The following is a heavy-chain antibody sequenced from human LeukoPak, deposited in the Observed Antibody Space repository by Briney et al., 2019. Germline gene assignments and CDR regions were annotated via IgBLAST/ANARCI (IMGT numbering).Heavy chain of an antibody. CDR1: AGTFSNYA. D-gene: IGHD6-19*01. Sequence: SVKVSCKASAGTFSNYAVSWVRQAPGQGLEWMGGFIPVFGPANYAQKFQGRVTITADESTSTAYMELSSRRSEDTAVYYCARAGEVYNSGSYLEYWGQGTLVTVSS. J-gene: IGHJ4*02. CDR2: FIPVFGPA. CDR3: ARAGEVYNSGSYLEY. V-gene: IGHV1-69*01.